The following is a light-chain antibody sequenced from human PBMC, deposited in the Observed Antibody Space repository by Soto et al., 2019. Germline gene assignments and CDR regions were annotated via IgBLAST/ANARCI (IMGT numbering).Light chain of an antibody. Sequence: DIQMTQSPSSLSGSVGDRVTITCRASENISRHLNWYQQKPGKAPKLLIYAASSLQNGVPSRFRGGGSVTDFTPTISNLQPEDFATYYCQQTYTTLSITFGQGTRLEIK. J-gene: IGKJ5*01. CDR2: AAS. CDR1: ENISRH. V-gene: IGKV1-39*01. CDR3: QQTYTTLSIT.